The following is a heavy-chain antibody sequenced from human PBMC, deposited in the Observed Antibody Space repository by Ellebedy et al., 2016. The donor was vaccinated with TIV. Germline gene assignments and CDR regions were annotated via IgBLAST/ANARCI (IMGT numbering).Heavy chain of an antibody. D-gene: IGHD3-10*01. CDR3: ARLRGSGTFAFDV. CDR2: VFYDGDT. Sequence: ESLKISCSVSDGSFRGFYWSWIRQSPGEGLEWIGNVFYDGDTDYNPSLDSRVSISLDTPQNHFSLRLNSVTAADTAVYYCARLRGSGTFAFDVWGQGAMVIVSS. J-gene: IGHJ3*01. V-gene: IGHV4-59*08. CDR1: DGSFRGFY.